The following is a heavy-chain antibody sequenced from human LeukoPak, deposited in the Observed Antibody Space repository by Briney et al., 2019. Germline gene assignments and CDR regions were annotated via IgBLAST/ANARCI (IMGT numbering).Heavy chain of an antibody. V-gene: IGHV1-18*01. J-gene: IGHJ4*02. Sequence: GASVKVSCKASGYTFTSYGISWVRQAPGQGLEWMGWISAYNGNTNYAQKLQGRVTMTTDTSTSTAYMELRSLRSDDTAVYYCARVRYDSSGYYYGQYYFDYWGQGTLVTVSS. CDR3: ARVRYDSSGYYYGQYYFDY. CDR1: GYTFTSYG. CDR2: ISAYNGNT. D-gene: IGHD3-22*01.